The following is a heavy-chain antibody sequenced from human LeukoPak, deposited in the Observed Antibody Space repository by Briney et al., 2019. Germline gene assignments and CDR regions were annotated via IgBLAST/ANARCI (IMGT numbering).Heavy chain of an antibody. V-gene: IGHV3-74*01. J-gene: IGHJ1*01. CDR2: IKSDGKT. Sequence: PGGSLRLSCAASGFTFSSYWMHWVRQAPGKGLVWVSRIKSDGKTNYADSVKGRFTISRDNAKNTVSLQMNSLRAEDTGVCYCARAPSEIGGYYPEYFRHWGQGTLVTVSS. CDR1: GFTFSSYW. CDR3: ARAPSEIGGYYPEYFRH. D-gene: IGHD3-22*01.